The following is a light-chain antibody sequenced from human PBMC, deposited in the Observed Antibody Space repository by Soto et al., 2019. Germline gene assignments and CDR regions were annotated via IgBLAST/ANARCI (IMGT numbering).Light chain of an antibody. J-gene: IGKJ1*01. CDR1: QTISSW. CDR3: QHYNSYSEA. V-gene: IGKV1-5*03. Sequence: DIQMTQSPSTLSVSVGGRVTITFRASQTISSWLAWYQQKPGKAPKLLIYKASTLKSGVPSRFSGSGSGTEFTLTISSLQPHDFATYYCQHYNSYSEAFGQGTKVDIK. CDR2: KAS.